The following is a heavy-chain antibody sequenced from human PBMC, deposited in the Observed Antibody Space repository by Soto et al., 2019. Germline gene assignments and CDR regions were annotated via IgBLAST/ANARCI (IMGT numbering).Heavy chain of an antibody. CDR2: ISVDDGDT. D-gene: IGHD5-18*01. J-gene: IGHJ6*02. Sequence: ASVKVYCKASGYTFTSYGISWVRQAPGQGLGWMGWISVDDGDTNYAQNFQGRVTMSTDTSTSTAYMEMRSLRSDDTAVYYCARDQVAKWAPGSAMLNYYYGMDAWGQGTTVTVSS. V-gene: IGHV1-18*04. CDR3: ARDQVAKWAPGSAMLNYYYGMDA. CDR1: GYTFTSYG.